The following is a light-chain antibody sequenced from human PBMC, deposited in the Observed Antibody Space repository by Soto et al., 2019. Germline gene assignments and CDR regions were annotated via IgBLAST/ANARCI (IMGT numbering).Light chain of an antibody. V-gene: IGKV3-20*01. CDR2: GAS. J-gene: IGKJ5*01. CDR3: QQYGSSPPTT. Sequence: EMFLTQNTSTRSFSPWERSTLSCMASQSVSSSYLAWYQQKPGQAPRLLIYGASSRATGIPDRFSGSGSGTDFTLTISRLEPEDFAVYYCQQYGSSPPTTFGQGIPLVLK. CDR1: QSVSSSY.